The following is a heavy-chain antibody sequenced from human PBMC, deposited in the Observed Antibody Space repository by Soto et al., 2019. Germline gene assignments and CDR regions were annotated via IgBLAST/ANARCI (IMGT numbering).Heavy chain of an antibody. CDR1: GGSISSGGYY. V-gene: IGHV4-31*03. CDR2: IYYSGST. CDR3: ARVAIRGYDTVAVSDGMDV. D-gene: IGHD3-9*01. Sequence: SETLSLTCTVSGGSISSGGYYWSWIRQHPGKGLEWIGYIYYSGSTYYNPSLKSRVTISVDTSKNQFSLKLSSVTAADTAVYYCARVAIRGYDTVAVSDGMDVWGQGTTVTVSS. J-gene: IGHJ6*02.